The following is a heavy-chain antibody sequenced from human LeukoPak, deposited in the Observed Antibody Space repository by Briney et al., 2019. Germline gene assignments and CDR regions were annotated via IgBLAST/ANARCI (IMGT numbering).Heavy chain of an antibody. CDR3: ARDRVRVAQVRGNRITTSYYFYAMDV. D-gene: IGHD3-10*01. V-gene: IGHV1-18*01. CDR1: GYTFSSYG. Sequence: GASVKVSCKASGYTFSSYGISWVRQAPGQGLEWMGWISGYNGNTNYAQKLQGRVTMTRDTSTSTVYMELASLRSEDTAVYYCARDRVRVAQVRGNRITTSYYFYAMDVWGQGTTVTVSS. J-gene: IGHJ6*02. CDR2: ISGYNGNT.